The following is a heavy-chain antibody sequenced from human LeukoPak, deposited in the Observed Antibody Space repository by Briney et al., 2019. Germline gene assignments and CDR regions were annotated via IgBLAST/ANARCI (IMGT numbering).Heavy chain of an antibody. Sequence: GGSLRLSCAASGFTFSSYSMNWVRQAPGKGLEWVSSISSSSSYIYYADSVKGRFTISRDNAKNPLYLQMNSLRAEDTAVYYCARDLLLPDYYFDYWGQGTLVTVSS. D-gene: IGHD2-15*01. CDR3: ARDLLLPDYYFDY. J-gene: IGHJ4*02. V-gene: IGHV3-21*01. CDR2: ISSSSSYI. CDR1: GFTFSSYS.